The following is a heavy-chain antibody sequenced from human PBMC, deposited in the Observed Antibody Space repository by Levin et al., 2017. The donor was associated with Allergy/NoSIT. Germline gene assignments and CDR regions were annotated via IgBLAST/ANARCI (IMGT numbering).Heavy chain of an antibody. J-gene: IGHJ4*02. V-gene: IGHV4-39*07. CDR2: IYKSGSP. D-gene: IGHD3-10*01. CDR1: GGSISSSSYY. Sequence: GSLRLSCTVSGGSISSSSYYWGWIRQSPGKGLEWIGSIYKSGSPYYNPSLQSRVSISVDMSKNQFSLKLNSVTAADTAVYYCAGGNMVRAVIKRLDYWGQGTLVTVSS. CDR3: AGGNMVRAVIKRLDY.